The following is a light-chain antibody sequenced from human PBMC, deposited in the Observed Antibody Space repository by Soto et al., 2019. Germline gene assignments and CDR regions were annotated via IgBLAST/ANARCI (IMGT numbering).Light chain of an antibody. CDR1: QSVSSN. J-gene: IGKJ1*01. Sequence: EIVVTQSPATLSVSPGERATLSCRASQSVSSNLAWYQQKPGQAPRLLIYGASTRATGIPARFSGSGSGTEFTLTISSLEPEDFAVYYCQKYGSSPRTFGQGTKVDI. CDR3: QKYGSSPRT. CDR2: GAS. V-gene: IGKV3-15*01.